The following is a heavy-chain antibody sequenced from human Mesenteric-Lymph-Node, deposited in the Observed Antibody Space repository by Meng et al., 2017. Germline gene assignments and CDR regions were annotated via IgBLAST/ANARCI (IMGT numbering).Heavy chain of an antibody. CDR3: ASSDYYRSDY. D-gene: IGHD3-22*01. J-gene: IGHJ4*02. V-gene: IGHV4-4*02. Sequence: VHVLGPGPGLVKPSETLSLTCAVSGGSISRSSWWSWVRQPPGKGLEWIGETSHSGSTNYSPSLKSRVTISLDKSKNQLSLKLNSVTAADTAVYYCASSDYYRSDYWGQGTLVTVSS. CDR2: TSHSGST. CDR1: GGSISRSSW.